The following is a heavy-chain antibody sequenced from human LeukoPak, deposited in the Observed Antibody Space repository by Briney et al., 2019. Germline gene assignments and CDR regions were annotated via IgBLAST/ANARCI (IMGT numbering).Heavy chain of an antibody. Sequence: SETLSLTCAVYGGSFSGYYWSWIRQPPGKGLEWIGEINHSGSTNYNPSLKSRVTISVDTSKNQFSLKLSSVTAADTAVYYCAREYSSSSFDYWGQGTLVTVSS. CDR2: INHSGST. CDR3: AREYSSSSFDY. V-gene: IGHV4-34*01. CDR1: GGSFSGYY. J-gene: IGHJ4*02. D-gene: IGHD6-6*01.